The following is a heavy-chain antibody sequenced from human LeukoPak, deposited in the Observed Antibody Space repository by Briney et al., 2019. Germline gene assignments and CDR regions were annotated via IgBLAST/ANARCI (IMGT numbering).Heavy chain of an antibody. CDR1: GFTFSSYS. CDR3: ARVDYSGFNDYGYFDY. V-gene: IGHV3-21*01. J-gene: IGHJ4*02. Sequence: GGSLRLSCAASGFTFSSYSMNWVRQAPGKGLEWVSSISSSSSYIYYADSVKGRFTISRDNAKNSLYLQMNSLRAEDTAVYYCARVDYSGFNDYGYFDYWGQGTLVTVSS. CDR2: ISSSSSYI. D-gene: IGHD4-17*01.